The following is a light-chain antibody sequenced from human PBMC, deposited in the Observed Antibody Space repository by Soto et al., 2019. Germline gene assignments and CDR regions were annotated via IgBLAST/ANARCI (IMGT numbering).Light chain of an antibody. V-gene: IGKV3-15*01. J-gene: IGKJ4*01. CDR2: GAS. Sequence: ELVMTQSPATLSVSPGERVTLSCRASQSVSSALAWFQQKPGQTPRLLIYGASTRATGIPARFSGSGSGTEFTLTISSLQSEDFAVYYCQQYKSWPPALTFGGGTRWIS. CDR1: QSVSSA. CDR3: QQYKSWPPALT.